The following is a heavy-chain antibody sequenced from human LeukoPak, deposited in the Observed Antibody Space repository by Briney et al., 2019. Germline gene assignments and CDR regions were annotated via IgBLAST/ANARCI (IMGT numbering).Heavy chain of an antibody. CDR3: AREQGAGSDAFDI. CDR1: GFTVSSNY. Sequence: GGSLRLSCAASGFTVSSNYMSWVRQAPGKGLEWVSVIYSGGSTYYADSVKGRFTISRDNSKNTLYLQMNSLRAEDTAVYYCAREQGAGSDAFDIWGQGTMVTVSS. CDR2: IYSGGST. J-gene: IGHJ3*02. D-gene: IGHD6-25*01. V-gene: IGHV3-66*01.